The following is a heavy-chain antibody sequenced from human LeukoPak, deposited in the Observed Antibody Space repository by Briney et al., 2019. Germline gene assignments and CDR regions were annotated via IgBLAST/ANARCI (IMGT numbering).Heavy chain of an antibody. Sequence: GGSLRLSCVASGFSFTGYWMHWVRQAPGKGLEWVSSISSSSSYIYYADSVKGRFTISRDNAKNSLYLQMNSLRAEYTAVYYCARDSSSFPYYYYGMDVWGQGTTVTVSS. D-gene: IGHD2-2*01. CDR1: GFSFTGYW. J-gene: IGHJ6*02. CDR2: ISSSSSYI. V-gene: IGHV3-21*04. CDR3: ARDSSSFPYYYYGMDV.